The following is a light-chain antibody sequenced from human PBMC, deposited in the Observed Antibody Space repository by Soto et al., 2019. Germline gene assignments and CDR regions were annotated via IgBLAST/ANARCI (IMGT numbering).Light chain of an antibody. J-gene: IGLJ7*01. CDR1: TSNIGRTP. CDR3: EAWDDSLNGAV. V-gene: IGLV1-44*01. CDR2: NDY. Sequence: QSVLTQPPSTSGTPGRSVTIPCSGCTSNIGRTPVTWNQQSPGTAPKLFIFNDYQGPSEVPDRFSGSKSVTSASLAISGLHSEDEAGYYCEAWDDSLNGAVFGGGTQLTVL.